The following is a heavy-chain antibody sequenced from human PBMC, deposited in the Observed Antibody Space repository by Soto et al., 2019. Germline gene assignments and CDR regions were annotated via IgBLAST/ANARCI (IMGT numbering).Heavy chain of an antibody. J-gene: IGHJ4*02. CDR3: AGGVLY. CDR1: GGSISSGGYF. V-gene: IGHV4-31*03. D-gene: IGHD1-1*01. CDR2: IFYSGTT. Sequence: QVQLQESGPGLVKPSQTLSLTCTVSGGSISSGGYFWSWIRQPPGKGLEWIGNIFYSGTTYYNPSLKGRVTISVDTSKNQFSLKLSCGTAADTAVYFCAGGVLYWGQGTLVTVSS.